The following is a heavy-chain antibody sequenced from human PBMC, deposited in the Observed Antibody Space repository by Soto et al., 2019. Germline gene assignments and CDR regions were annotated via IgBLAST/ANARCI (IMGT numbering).Heavy chain of an antibody. V-gene: IGHV3-30*18. J-gene: IGHJ4*02. CDR3: AKDRGPRYCSGGSCPNEYYFDY. Sequence: GGSLRLSCAASGFTFSSYGMHWVRQAPGKGLEWVAVISYDGSNKYYADSVKGRFTISRDNSKNTLYLQMNSLRAEDTAVYYCAKDRGPRYCSGGSCPNEYYFDYWGQGTLVTVSS. CDR2: ISYDGSNK. CDR1: GFTFSSYG. D-gene: IGHD2-15*01.